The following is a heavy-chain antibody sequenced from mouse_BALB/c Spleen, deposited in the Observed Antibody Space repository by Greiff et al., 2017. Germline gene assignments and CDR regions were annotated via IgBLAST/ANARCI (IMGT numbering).Heavy chain of an antibody. V-gene: IGHV5-12-2*01. CDR2: ISNGGGST. CDR1: GFTFSSYT. D-gene: IGHD2-4*01. J-gene: IGHJ4*01. Sequence: EVKLMESGGGLVQPGGSLKLSCAASGFTFSSYTMSWVRQTPEKRLEWVAYISNGGGSTYYPDTVKGRFTISRDNAKNTLYLQMSSLKSEDTAMYYCARGGGMITTVETMDYWGQGTSVTVSS. CDR3: ARGGGMITTVETMDY.